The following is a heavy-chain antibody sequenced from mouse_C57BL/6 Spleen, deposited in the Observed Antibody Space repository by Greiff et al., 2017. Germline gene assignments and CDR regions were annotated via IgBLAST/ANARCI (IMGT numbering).Heavy chain of an antibody. CDR2: IDPSDSYT. D-gene: IGHD3-3*01. Sequence: QVQLQQPGAELVMPGASVKLSCKASGYTFTSYWMHWVKQRPGQGLEWIGEIDPSDSYTNYNQKFKGKSTLTVDKSSSTAYMQLSSLTSEDSAVYYCAREGLAGAWFAYWGQGTLVTVSA. CDR3: AREGLAGAWFAY. J-gene: IGHJ3*01. V-gene: IGHV1-69*01. CDR1: GYTFTSYW.